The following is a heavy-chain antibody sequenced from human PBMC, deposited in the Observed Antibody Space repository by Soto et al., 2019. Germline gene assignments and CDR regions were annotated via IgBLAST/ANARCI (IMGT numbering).Heavy chain of an antibody. CDR1: GFTFSSYG. CDR2: ISHDGSNK. D-gene: IGHD6-13*01. CDR3: AKAKYSSSWYSYGMDV. Sequence: HPGGSLRLSCAASGFTFSSYGMHWVRQAPGKGLEWVAVISHDGSNKYYADSVKGRFTISRDNSKNTLYLQMNSLRAEDTAVYYCAKAKYSSSWYSYGMDVWGQGTTVTVSS. V-gene: IGHV3-30*18. J-gene: IGHJ6*02.